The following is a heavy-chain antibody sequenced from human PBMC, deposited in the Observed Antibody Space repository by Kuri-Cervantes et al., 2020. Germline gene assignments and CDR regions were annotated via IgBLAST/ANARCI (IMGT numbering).Heavy chain of an antibody. Sequence: ASVKVSCKASGYTFTGYYMHWVRPAPGQGLEWMGWINPNSGGKNYAQKFQGRVTMTRDTSISTAYMELSRLRSDDTAVYYCARYGGPSGSYYYYYGMDVWGQGTTVTVSS. CDR2: INPNSGGK. CDR3: ARYGGPSGSYYYYYGMDV. CDR1: GYTFTGYY. D-gene: IGHD4-23*01. V-gene: IGHV1-2*02. J-gene: IGHJ6*02.